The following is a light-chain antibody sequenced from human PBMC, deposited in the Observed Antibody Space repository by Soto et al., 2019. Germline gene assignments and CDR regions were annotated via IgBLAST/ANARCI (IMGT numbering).Light chain of an antibody. CDR3: QQSNSNPWT. CDR1: QSISSN. V-gene: IGKV1-39*01. Sequence: EIQMTQSPPSLSASVGDRVTITCRASQSISSNLNWHQQKPGKAPKLLIYAASSLQSGVPSRFSGSGSGTDFTLTISSLQPEDFATYYCQQSNSNPWTFGQGTKVDIK. J-gene: IGKJ1*01. CDR2: AAS.